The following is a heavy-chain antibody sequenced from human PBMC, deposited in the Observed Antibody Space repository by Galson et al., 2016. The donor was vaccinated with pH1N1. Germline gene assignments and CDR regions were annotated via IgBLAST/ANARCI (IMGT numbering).Heavy chain of an antibody. J-gene: IGHJ6*02. CDR2: IYSAGKT. Sequence: SLRLSCAASGFTVSSNSMTWVRQVPGKGLEWVSLIYSAGKTFYSESVKGRFTISRDDSKNLVYLQMKNLRADDTAVYYCARPLGSDYHYAMDVWGQGTSVIVSS. CDR1: GFTVSSNS. V-gene: IGHV3-53*01. CDR3: ARPLGSDYHYAMDV.